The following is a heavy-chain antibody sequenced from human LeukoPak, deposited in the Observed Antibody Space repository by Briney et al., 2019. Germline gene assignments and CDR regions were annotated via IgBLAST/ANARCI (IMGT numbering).Heavy chain of an antibody. V-gene: IGHV4-61*02. D-gene: IGHD2-21*01. Sequence: PSETLSLTCTVSGGSISRGSYHWNWIRQPAGKGLEWIGRFYTSGTPNYNPSLKSRVTILVDTSRNQFSLKLNSVTAADTAVYYCARGGIPDYWGQGILVTVSS. J-gene: IGHJ4*02. CDR1: GGSISRGSYH. CDR2: FYTSGTP. CDR3: ARGGIPDY.